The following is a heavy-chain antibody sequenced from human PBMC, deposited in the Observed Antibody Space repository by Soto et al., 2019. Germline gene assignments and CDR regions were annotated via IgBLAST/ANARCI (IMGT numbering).Heavy chain of an antibody. J-gene: IGHJ4*02. CDR1: GFTFSRHT. CDR3: ARDRLRLGELSLLGYFDY. Sequence: QVQLEESGGGMVQPGRSLRLSCAASGFTFSRHTMHWVRQAPGKGLEWMASISYDGSNKYYADSVKGRFTISRDNSKNTLSVQMDSLRDEDTAVYYCARDRLRLGELSLLGYFDYWGQGTLVTVSS. D-gene: IGHD3-16*02. CDR2: ISYDGSNK. V-gene: IGHV3-30*04.